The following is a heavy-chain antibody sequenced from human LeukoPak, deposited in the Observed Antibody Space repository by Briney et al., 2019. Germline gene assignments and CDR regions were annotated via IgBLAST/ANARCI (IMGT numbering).Heavy chain of an antibody. Sequence: PSETLSLTCAVYGGSFSGYYWSWIRQPPGKGLEWIGEINHSGSTNYNPSLKSRVTISVDTSKNQFSLKLSSVTAADTAVYYCARAILGSSWYRYYYYMDVWGKGTTVTVSS. D-gene: IGHD6-13*01. CDR2: INHSGST. CDR1: GGSFSGYY. J-gene: IGHJ6*03. V-gene: IGHV4-34*01. CDR3: ARAILGSSWYRYYYYMDV.